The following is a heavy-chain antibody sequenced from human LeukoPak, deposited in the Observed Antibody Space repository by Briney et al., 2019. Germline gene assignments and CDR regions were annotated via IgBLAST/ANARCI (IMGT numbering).Heavy chain of an antibody. J-gene: IGHJ5*02. D-gene: IGHD6-13*01. V-gene: IGHV3-23*01. Sequence: GGSLRLSCAASGITFSSYGMSWVRQAPGKGLEWVSSISSTGGTTYYADSVKGRFTISRDNSKNSLYLQMNSLRAEDTAVYYCARGGLYIAAALNWFDPWGQGTLVTVSS. CDR1: GITFSSYG. CDR3: ARGGLYIAAALNWFDP. CDR2: ISSTGGTT.